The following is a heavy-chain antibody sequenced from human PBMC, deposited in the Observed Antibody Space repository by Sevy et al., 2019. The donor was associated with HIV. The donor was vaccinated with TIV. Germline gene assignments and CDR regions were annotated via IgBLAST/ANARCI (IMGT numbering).Heavy chain of an antibody. J-gene: IGHJ6*02. D-gene: IGHD5-12*01. CDR2: ISEDGSGK. V-gene: IGHV3-30*18. Sequence: GGSLRLSCAASGFPFSRHGMHWVRQSPGKGLQWVAVISEDGSGKQYADSVKGRFTISRDNSKNTVYLQMSSLRLEDTAVYYCANSRGRYSGSSWLYYYYALDVWGQGTPVTVSS. CDR3: ANSRGRYSGSSWLYYYYALDV. CDR1: GFPFSRHG.